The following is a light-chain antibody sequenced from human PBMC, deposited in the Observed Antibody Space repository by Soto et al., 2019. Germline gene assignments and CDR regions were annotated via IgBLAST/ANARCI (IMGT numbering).Light chain of an antibody. Sequence: EIVLTQSPGTLSLSPGERATLSFMASQSVSNNYLAWYQQKPGQAPRLLIYGASNRATGIPDRFNGSGSGTDFTLTISRLEPEDFAVYYCQQYGSSGTFGQGTKVDIK. J-gene: IGKJ1*01. CDR3: QQYGSSGT. CDR1: QSVSNNY. V-gene: IGKV3-20*01. CDR2: GAS.